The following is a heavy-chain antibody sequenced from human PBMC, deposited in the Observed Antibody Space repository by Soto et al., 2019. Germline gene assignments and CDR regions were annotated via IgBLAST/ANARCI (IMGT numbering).Heavy chain of an antibody. CDR2: INHSGST. Sequence: SETLSLTCAVYDGSFSGYSWTWIRQPPGTGLEWIGEINHSGSTNYNPSLKSRVTISVDTSKNQFSLKVSSVTAADTAVYYCARDNCGGDCPHLDYWGQGTLVTVSS. CDR3: ARDNCGGDCPHLDY. J-gene: IGHJ4*02. V-gene: IGHV4-34*01. D-gene: IGHD2-21*02. CDR1: DGSFSGYS.